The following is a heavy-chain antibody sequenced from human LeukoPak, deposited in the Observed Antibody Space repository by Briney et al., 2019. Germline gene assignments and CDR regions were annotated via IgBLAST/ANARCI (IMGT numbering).Heavy chain of an antibody. CDR2: INHGGST. CDR1: GGSFSGYY. D-gene: IGHD3-3*01. V-gene: IGHV4-34*01. CDR3: ARVQRSGVTIFGVVIVFWFDP. Sequence: SETLSLTCAVYGGSFSGYYWSWIRQPPGKGLEWIGEINHGGSTNYNPSLKSRVTISVATSKNQFSLKLSSVTAADTAVYYCARVQRSGVTIFGVVIVFWFDPWGQGTLVTVSS. J-gene: IGHJ5*02.